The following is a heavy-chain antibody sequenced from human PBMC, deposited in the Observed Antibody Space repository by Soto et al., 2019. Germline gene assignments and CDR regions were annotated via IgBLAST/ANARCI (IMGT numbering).Heavy chain of an antibody. J-gene: IGHJ6*02. CDR2: IYYSGST. Sequence: SETLSLTCTVSGGSISSYYWSWIRQPPGKGLEWIGYIYYSGSTNYNPSLKSRVTITVNTSKNQFSLKLSSVTAADTAVYYCARDNIGLTWDAGTLAYYGMDVWGQGTTVTVSS. D-gene: IGHD7-27*01. CDR1: GGSISSYY. CDR3: ARDNIGLTWDAGTLAYYGMDV. V-gene: IGHV4-59*01.